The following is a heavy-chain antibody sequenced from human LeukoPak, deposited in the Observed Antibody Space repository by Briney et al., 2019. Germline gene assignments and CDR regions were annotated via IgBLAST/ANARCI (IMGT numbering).Heavy chain of an antibody. CDR1: GFTFSNYG. CDR3: ARVTSLTGTIFDS. D-gene: IGHD1-7*01. J-gene: IGHJ4*02. V-gene: IGHV3-30*03. CDR2: ISYDGSNK. Sequence: GGSLRLSCAASGFTFSNYGMHWVRQAPGKGLEWVALISYDGSNKYYADSVKGRFTISRDNAKNTLYLQMSSLRVEDTAVYYCARVTSLTGTIFDSWGQGTLVTVSS.